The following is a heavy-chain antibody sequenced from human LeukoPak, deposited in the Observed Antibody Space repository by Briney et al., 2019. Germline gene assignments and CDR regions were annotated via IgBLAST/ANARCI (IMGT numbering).Heavy chain of an antibody. CDR1: GFTFSSYE. D-gene: IGHD3-22*01. J-gene: IGHJ4*02. CDR2: ISSSGSTI. Sequence: GGSLRLSCAASGFTFSSYERNWVREAPGKGLEWVSYISSSGSTIYYADSVKGRFTISRDNAKNSLYLQMNSLRAEDTAVYYCARVSRKTITMIVVATFDYWGQGTLVTVSS. CDR3: ARVSRKTITMIVVATFDY. V-gene: IGHV3-48*03.